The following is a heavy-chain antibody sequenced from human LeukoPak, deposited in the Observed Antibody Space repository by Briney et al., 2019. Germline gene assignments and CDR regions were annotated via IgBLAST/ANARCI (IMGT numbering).Heavy chain of an antibody. CDR3: ASSYSSSWFDAFDI. Sequence: GGSLRLSCAASGFTFSSYAMHWVRQAPGKGLEWVAVISYDGSNKYYADSVKGRFTISRDNSKNTLYLQMNSLRADDTAVYYCASSYSSSWFDAFDIWGQGTMVTVSS. V-gene: IGHV3-30-3*01. J-gene: IGHJ3*02. CDR1: GFTFSSYA. CDR2: ISYDGSNK. D-gene: IGHD6-13*01.